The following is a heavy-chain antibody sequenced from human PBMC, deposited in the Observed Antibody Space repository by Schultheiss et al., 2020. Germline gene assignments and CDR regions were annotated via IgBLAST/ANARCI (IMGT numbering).Heavy chain of an antibody. CDR1: GFSLSTSGVG. CDR3: ARIKHSSSWYGLRDYFDY. CDR2: IFSNDEK. D-gene: IGHD6-13*01. Sequence: SGPTLVKPTQTLTLTCTFSGFSLSTSGVGVGWIRQPPGKALEWLAHIFSNDEKSYSTSLKSRLTISKDTSKSQVVLTMTNMDPVDTATYYCARIKHSSSWYGLRDYFDYWGQGTLVTVSS. V-gene: IGHV2-26*01. J-gene: IGHJ4*02.